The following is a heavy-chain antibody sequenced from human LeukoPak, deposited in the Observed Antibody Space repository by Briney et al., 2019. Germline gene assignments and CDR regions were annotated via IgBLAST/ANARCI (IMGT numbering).Heavy chain of an antibody. D-gene: IGHD3-9*01. Sequence: GASVKVSCKASGYTFTSYGISWVRQAPGQGLEWMGWISAYNGNTNYAQKFQGRVTMTRDTSISTAYMELSRLRSDDTAVYYCARYKWNYDILTGYYQTGTPFDYWGQGTLVTVSS. CDR3: ARYKWNYDILTGYYQTGTPFDY. J-gene: IGHJ4*02. CDR2: ISAYNGNT. V-gene: IGHV1-18*01. CDR1: GYTFTSYG.